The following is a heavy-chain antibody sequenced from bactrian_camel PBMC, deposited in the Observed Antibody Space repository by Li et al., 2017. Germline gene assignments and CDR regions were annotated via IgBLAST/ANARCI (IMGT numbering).Heavy chain of an antibody. CDR2: IHSGGSFA. CDR3: AEGRGSRGEHCYSLNY. J-gene: IGHJ4*01. V-gene: IGHV3S1*01. Sequence: HVQLVESGGGSVQPGGSLRLSCAASGFTFSNYWMYWVRQAPGKGLEWVSAIHSGGSFAVYSESVKGRFTISQDSARNTVYLQMNNLQPEDTATYYCAEGRGSRGEHCYSLNYWGQGTQVTVS. D-gene: IGHD6*01. CDR1: GFTFSNYW.